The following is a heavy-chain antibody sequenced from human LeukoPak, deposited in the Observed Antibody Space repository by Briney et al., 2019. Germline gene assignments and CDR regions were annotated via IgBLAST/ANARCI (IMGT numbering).Heavy chain of an antibody. J-gene: IGHJ5*02. D-gene: IGHD3-16*02. Sequence: GASVKVSCKASGYTFTSYDINWVRQAPGQGLEWMGWMNPNSGNTGSAQRFQGRVTMTRDTSISTAYMELSSLTSEDTAVYYCARGPLVRLPSSFDPWGQGTLVTVSS. CDR2: MNPNSGNT. V-gene: IGHV1-8*01. CDR1: GYTFTSYD. CDR3: ARGPLVRLPSSFDP.